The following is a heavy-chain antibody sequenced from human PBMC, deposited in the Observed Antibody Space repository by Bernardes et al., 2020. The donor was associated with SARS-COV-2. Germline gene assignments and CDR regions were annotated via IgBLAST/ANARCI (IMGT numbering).Heavy chain of an antibody. J-gene: IGHJ4*02. V-gene: IGHV3-48*01. D-gene: IGHD2-15*01. CDR2: ISSSSSTI. CDR1: GFTFSSYS. Sequence: GGSLRLSCAASGFTFSSYSMNWVRQAPGKGLEWVSYISSSSSTIYYADSVKGRFTISRDNAKNSLYLQMNSLRAEDTAVYYCARDWVYCSGGSCYLDYWGQGTLVTVSS. CDR3: ARDWVYCSGGSCYLDY.